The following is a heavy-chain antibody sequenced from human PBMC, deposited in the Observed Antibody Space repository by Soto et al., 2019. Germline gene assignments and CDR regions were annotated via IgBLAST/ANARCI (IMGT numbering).Heavy chain of an antibody. CDR3: ARVSRWLQFKDWCEP. CDR2: IIPLSGTS. CDR1: GGTFSSYA. V-gene: IGHV1-69*06. D-gene: IGHD5-12*01. J-gene: IGHJ5*02. Sequence: SVKVSCKASGGTFSSYAINWVRQTPGQGLAWMGGIIPLSGTSNYAQKFQGRVSITADKLTSTAYMELSSLRSDDTAVYYCARVSRWLQFKDWCEPWGKGTLVTVSS.